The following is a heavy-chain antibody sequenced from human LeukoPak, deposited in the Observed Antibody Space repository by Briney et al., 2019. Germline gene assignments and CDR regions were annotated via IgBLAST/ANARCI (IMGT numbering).Heavy chain of an antibody. CDR1: GFTFSNYA. CDR2: MSASGGS. D-gene: IGHD3-10*01. J-gene: IGHJ4*02. Sequence: GGSLRLSCTASGFTFSNYAMSWVRQAPGKGLEWVSGMSASGGSYYADSVKGRLIVSRDISKNTLYLQMNSLRAEDTAIYFCAREPRDCTGGTCQTAGGYYFYYWSQGTLVTVSS. CDR3: AREPRDCTGGTCQTAGGYYFYY. V-gene: IGHV3-23*01.